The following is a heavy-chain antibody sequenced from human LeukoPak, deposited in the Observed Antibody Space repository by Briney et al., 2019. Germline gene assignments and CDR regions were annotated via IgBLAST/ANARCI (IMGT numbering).Heavy chain of an antibody. D-gene: IGHD1-26*01. J-gene: IGHJ4*02. CDR3: ARGQGGNYYLNYFDY. Sequence: SGPTLVNPTQTLTLTCTFSGFSLRSSGMCVSWIRQPPGKGLEWIGHFYYSGSTNYNPSLRSRVTISVDTSRNQFSLRLTSVTAADTAVYYCARGQGGNYYLNYFDYWGQGALVTVSS. CDR2: FYYSGST. V-gene: IGHV4-61*08. CDR1: GFSLRSSGMC.